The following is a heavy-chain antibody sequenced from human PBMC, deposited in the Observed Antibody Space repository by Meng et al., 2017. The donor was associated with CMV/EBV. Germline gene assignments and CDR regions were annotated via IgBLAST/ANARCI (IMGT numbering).Heavy chain of an antibody. J-gene: IGHJ4*02. CDR1: GGSFSGYN. Sequence: VQLQPLGAGLLKPSETLSLTCAGYGGSFSGYNWSWIRQPPGKGLEWIGEINHSGSTDYNPSLKSRVTISVDTSKNQFSLKLSSVTAADTAVYYCAGGIAAAGTRYFDYWGQGTLVTVSS. CDR3: AGGIAAAGTRYFDY. D-gene: IGHD6-13*01. CDR2: INHSGST. V-gene: IGHV4-34*01.